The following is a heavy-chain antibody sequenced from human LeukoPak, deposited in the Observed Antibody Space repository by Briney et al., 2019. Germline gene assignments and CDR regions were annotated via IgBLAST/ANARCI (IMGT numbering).Heavy chain of an antibody. D-gene: IGHD3-10*01. CDR3: ASESAKTRAYGSGRNYYYYYGMDV. CDR2: IYTSGST. Sequence: SETLSLTCTVSGGSISSYYWSWIRQPAGKGLEWIGRIYTSGSTNYNPSLKSRVTMSVDTSKNQFSLKLSSVTAADTAVYYCASESAKTRAYGSGRNYYYYYGMDVWGQGTMVTVS. V-gene: IGHV4-4*07. J-gene: IGHJ6*02. CDR1: GGSISSYY.